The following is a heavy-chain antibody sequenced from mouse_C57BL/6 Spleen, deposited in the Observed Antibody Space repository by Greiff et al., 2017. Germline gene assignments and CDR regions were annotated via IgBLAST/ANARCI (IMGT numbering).Heavy chain of an antibody. CDR2: IRNKANNHAT. J-gene: IGHJ2*01. Sequence: EVQGVESGGGLVQPGGSMKLSCAASGFTFSDAWMDWVRQSPEKGLEWVAEIRNKANNHATYYAESVKGRFTISRDDSKSSVYLQMNSLRAEDTGIYYCTSLGKDYFDYWGQGTTLTVSS. CDR1: GFTFSDAW. V-gene: IGHV6-6*01. D-gene: IGHD4-1*01. CDR3: TSLGKDYFDY.